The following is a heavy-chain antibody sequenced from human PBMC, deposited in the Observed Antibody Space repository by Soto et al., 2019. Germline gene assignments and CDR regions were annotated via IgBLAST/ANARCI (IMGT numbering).Heavy chain of an antibody. CDR1: GFTFSNFA. J-gene: IGHJ4*02. CDR2: IWDDGSKK. Sequence: QVHLVESGGGVVQPGRSLRLSCVASGFTFSNFAMHWVRQAPGKGLEWVAVIWDDGSKKYYADSVKGRFTISRDDSKNTMHLEMTSLRPEDTALYYCARDRYGSQTLFAYWGQGTLVTFSS. D-gene: IGHD3-10*01. CDR3: ARDRYGSQTLFAY. V-gene: IGHV3-33*01.